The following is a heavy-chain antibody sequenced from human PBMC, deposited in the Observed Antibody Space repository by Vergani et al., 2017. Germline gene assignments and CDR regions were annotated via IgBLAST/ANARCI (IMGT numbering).Heavy chain of an antibody. J-gene: IGHJ4*02. D-gene: IGHD2-2*01. CDR2: IIPIFGTA. CDR1: GGTFSSYA. Sequence: QVQLVQSGAEVKKPGSSVKVSCKASGGTFSSYAISWVRQAPGQGLEWMGGIIPIFGTANYAQKFQGRVTITADKSTSTAYMELSSLRSEDTAVYYCASATGYCSSTSCYNFVYWGQGTLVTVSS. CDR3: ASATGYCSSTSCYNFVY. V-gene: IGHV1-69*06.